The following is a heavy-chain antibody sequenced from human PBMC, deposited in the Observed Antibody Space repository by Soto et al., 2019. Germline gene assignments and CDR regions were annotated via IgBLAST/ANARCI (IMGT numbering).Heavy chain of an antibody. CDR3: ARVRSGVGYNWFDP. Sequence: NPSETLSLTCTVSGGSIGSGAYYWSWIRQHPGRGLEWIGYIYYSGSTYYNPSLKSRVTISVDTSKSQFSLKLSSVTAADTAVYYCARVRSGVGYNWFDPWGQGTLVTVSS. J-gene: IGHJ5*02. D-gene: IGHD3-16*01. V-gene: IGHV4-31*03. CDR2: IYYSGST. CDR1: GGSIGSGAYY.